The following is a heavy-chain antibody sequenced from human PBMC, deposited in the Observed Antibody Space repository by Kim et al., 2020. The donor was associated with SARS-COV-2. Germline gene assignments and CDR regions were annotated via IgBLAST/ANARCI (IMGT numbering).Heavy chain of an antibody. CDR2: ISGSGGST. D-gene: IGHD3-10*01. Sequence: GGSLRLSCAASGFTFSSYAMSWVRQAPGKGLEWVSAISGSGGSTYYADSVKGRFTISRDNSKNTLYLQMNSLRAEDTAVYYCAKDPFNYYGSGSHFDYWGQGTLVTVSS. V-gene: IGHV3-23*01. J-gene: IGHJ4*02. CDR1: GFTFSSYA. CDR3: AKDPFNYYGSGSHFDY.